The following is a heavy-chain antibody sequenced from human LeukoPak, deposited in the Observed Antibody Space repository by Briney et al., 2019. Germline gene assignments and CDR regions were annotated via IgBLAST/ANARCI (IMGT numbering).Heavy chain of an antibody. Sequence: SETLSLTCAVYGGSFSGYYWSWIRQPPGKGLEWIGEINHSGSANYNPSLKSRVTISVDTSKNQFSLKLSSVTAADTAVYYCAVGFGELLFDYWGQGTLVTVSS. CDR2: INHSGSA. J-gene: IGHJ4*02. D-gene: IGHD3-10*01. CDR1: GGSFSGYY. V-gene: IGHV4-34*01. CDR3: AVGFGELLFDY.